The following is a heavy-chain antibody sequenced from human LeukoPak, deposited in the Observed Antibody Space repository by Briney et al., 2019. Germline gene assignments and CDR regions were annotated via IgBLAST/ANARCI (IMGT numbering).Heavy chain of an antibody. Sequence: PGGSLRLSCSASGFNFSSYWMHWVRQAPGKGLEWVSRINTDGSTRNYADSVKGRFTISRDNAKNTLFLQMNSLRAEDTAVYYCAREQEHIAGAKDYWGQGTLVTVSS. V-gene: IGHV3-74*01. D-gene: IGHD6-13*01. CDR3: AREQEHIAGAKDY. CDR2: INTDGSTR. J-gene: IGHJ4*02. CDR1: GFNFSSYW.